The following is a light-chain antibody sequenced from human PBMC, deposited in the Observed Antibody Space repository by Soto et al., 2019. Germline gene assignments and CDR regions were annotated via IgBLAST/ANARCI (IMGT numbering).Light chain of an antibody. V-gene: IGKV1-5*01. CDR1: QSISTW. J-gene: IGKJ1*01. CDR2: DAA. CDR3: QQSWT. Sequence: DTQMTRSPSTLSASLGDRGTITCRASQSISTWLAWYQQKPGKAPKLLIYDAARLESGVPSRFSGSGSGTEFTLTISSLQPDDFATYYCQQSWTFGQGTKV.